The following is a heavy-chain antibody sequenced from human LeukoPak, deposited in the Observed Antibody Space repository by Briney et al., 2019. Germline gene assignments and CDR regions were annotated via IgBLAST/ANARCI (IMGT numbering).Heavy chain of an antibody. CDR2: IYYSGST. D-gene: IGHD6-19*01. V-gene: IGHV4-59*08. CDR1: GGSISDYY. J-gene: IGHJ4*02. CDR3: AASSGWLLDY. Sequence: SETLSLTCTVSGGSISDYYWSWIRQPPGKGLEWIGYIYYSGSTNYNPSLKSRVTISVDTSKNQFSLKLSSVTAADTAVYYCAASSGWLLDYWGQGTLVIVSS.